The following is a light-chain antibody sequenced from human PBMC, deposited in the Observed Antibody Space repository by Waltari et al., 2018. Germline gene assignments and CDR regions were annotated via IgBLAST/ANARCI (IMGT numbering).Light chain of an antibody. CDR1: RSDVGVYNY. CDR3: SSSTGTTWV. Sequence: QSALTQPASVSGSPGQSITISFSGIRSDVGVYNYVSWYQQHAGKAPELMIYDVSNRPSGVSNRFSGSKSGSTASLTISGLQAEDEADYYCSSSTGTTWVFGGGTKVSVL. V-gene: IGLV2-14*03. CDR2: DVS. J-gene: IGLJ3*02.